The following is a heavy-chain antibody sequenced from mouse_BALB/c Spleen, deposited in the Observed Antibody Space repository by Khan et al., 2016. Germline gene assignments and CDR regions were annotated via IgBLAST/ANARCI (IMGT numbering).Heavy chain of an antibody. CDR1: GFDFSRYW. CDR3: ATASYYRYLVN. D-gene: IGHD2-12*01. Sequence: QLGESGGGLVQPGGSLKLSCAASGFDFSRYWMSWVRQAPGKGLEWSGEINPDSSTINYTPSLKDKFIIYRDNAKNTLYQKMRKERSEDTVLYACATASYYRYLVNWVQVTLVTVST. CDR2: INPDSSTI. V-gene: IGHV4-1*02. J-gene: IGHJ3*01.